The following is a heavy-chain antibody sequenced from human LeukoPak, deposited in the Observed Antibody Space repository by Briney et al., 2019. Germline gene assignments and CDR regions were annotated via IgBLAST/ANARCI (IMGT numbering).Heavy chain of an antibody. V-gene: IGHV3-30*03. CDR3: ARGPDGGYAY. D-gene: IGHD5-12*01. CDR1: GFTFSSYG. Sequence: GGSLGLSCAASGFTFSSYGMHWVRQAPGKGLEWVAVISYDGSNKYYADSVKGRFTISRDNSKNTLYLQMNSLRAEDTAVYYCARGPDGGYAYWGQGTLVTVSS. J-gene: IGHJ4*02. CDR2: ISYDGSNK.